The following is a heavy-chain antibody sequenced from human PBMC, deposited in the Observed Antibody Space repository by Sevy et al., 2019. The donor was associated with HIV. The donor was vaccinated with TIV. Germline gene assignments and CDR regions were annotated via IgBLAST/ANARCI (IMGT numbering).Heavy chain of an antibody. CDR2: IRSKAYGGTT. D-gene: IGHD3-22*01. J-gene: IGHJ4*02. V-gene: IGHV3-49*03. Sequence: GGSLRLSCTASGFTFGDYAMSWFRQAPGKGLEWVGFIRSKAYGGTTEYAASVKGRFTISRDDSKSIAYLQMNSLKTEDTAVYYCTREGDSSDHEAYYFDYWGQGTLVTVSS. CDR1: GFTFGDYA. CDR3: TREGDSSDHEAYYFDY.